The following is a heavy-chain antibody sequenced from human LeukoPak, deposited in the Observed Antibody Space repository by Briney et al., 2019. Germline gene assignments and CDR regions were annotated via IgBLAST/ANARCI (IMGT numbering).Heavy chain of an antibody. CDR3: ARAARITIFGVVNAFDI. CDR2: IYYSGST. D-gene: IGHD3-3*01. V-gene: IGHV4-59*08. J-gene: IGHJ3*02. CDR1: GGSISTYY. Sequence: SETLSLTCTVSGGSISTYYWTWIRQPPGKGLEWIGYIYYSGSTNYNPSLKSRVTISVDTSKNQFSLKLSSVTAADTAVYYCARAARITIFGVVNAFDIWGQGTMVTVSS.